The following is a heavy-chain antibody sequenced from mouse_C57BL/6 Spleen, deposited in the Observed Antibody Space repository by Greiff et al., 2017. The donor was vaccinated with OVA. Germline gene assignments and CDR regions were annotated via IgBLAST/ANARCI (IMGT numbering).Heavy chain of an antibody. CDR3: ARDPYYGSRDWYFDV. V-gene: IGHV1-53*01. CDR1: GFTFTSYW. D-gene: IGHD1-1*01. Sequence: QVQLQQPGTELVKPGASVKLSCKASGFTFTSYWMHWVKQRPGQGLEWIGNINPSNGGTNYNEKFKSKATLTVDKSSSTAYMQLNSLTSEDSAVYYCARDPYYGSRDWYFDVWGTGTTVTVSS. CDR2: INPSNGGT. J-gene: IGHJ1*03.